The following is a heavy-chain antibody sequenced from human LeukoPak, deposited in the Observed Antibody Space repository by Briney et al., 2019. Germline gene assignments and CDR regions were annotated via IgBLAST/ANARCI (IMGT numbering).Heavy chain of an antibody. Sequence: GESLNISCKGSGYTFSTYWIAWVRQMPGKGLEWMGIIYPVDSDTRYSPSFQGQVSIPADRSISTAYLQWRSLKASDTAMYYCARGYGDYLDYWGQGTLVTVSS. CDR1: GYTFSTYW. CDR3: ARGYGDYLDY. D-gene: IGHD4-17*01. CDR2: IYPVDSDT. J-gene: IGHJ4*02. V-gene: IGHV5-51*01.